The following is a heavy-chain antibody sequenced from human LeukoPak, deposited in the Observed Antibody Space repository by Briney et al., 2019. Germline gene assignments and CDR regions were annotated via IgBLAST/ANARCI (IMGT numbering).Heavy chain of an antibody. V-gene: IGHV3-23*01. CDR3: AKVRWLQSGCIDY. J-gene: IGHJ4*02. CDR1: GFTFSSYA. CDR2: ISGSGDIT. D-gene: IGHD5-24*01. Sequence: GGSLRLSCAASGFTFSSYAMSWARQAPGKGLEWVSVISGSGDITYYADSVKGRFTISRDNSKNTLYLQMNSLRAEDTAVYYCAKVRWLQSGCIDYWGQGTLVTVSS.